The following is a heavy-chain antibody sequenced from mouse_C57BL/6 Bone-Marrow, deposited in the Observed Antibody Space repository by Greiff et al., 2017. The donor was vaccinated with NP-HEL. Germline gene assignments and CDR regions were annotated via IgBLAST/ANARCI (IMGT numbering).Heavy chain of an antibody. CDR3: ARWDYYGSPGYFDY. CDR1: GFTFSDYY. CDR2: INYDGSST. Sequence: EVMLVESEGGLVQPGSSMKLSCTASGFTFSDYYMAWVRQVPEKGLEWVANINYDGSSTYYLDSLKSRFIISRDNAKNILYLQMSSLKSEDTATYYCARWDYYGSPGYFDYWGQGTTLTVSS. J-gene: IGHJ2*01. V-gene: IGHV5-16*01. D-gene: IGHD1-1*01.